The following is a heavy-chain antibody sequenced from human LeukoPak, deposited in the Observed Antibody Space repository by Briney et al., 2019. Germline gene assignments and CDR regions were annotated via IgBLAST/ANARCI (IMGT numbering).Heavy chain of an antibody. CDR1: GFTFSSYE. CDR2: ISSSSSTI. Sequence: GESLRLSCAASGFTFSSYEMNWVRQAPGKGLEWVSYISSSSSTIYYADSVKGRFTISRDNAKNSLYLQMNSLRAEDTAVYYCARGTHYYYDSSGALYWGQGTLVTVSS. D-gene: IGHD3-22*01. CDR3: ARGTHYYYDSSGALY. V-gene: IGHV3-48*01. J-gene: IGHJ4*02.